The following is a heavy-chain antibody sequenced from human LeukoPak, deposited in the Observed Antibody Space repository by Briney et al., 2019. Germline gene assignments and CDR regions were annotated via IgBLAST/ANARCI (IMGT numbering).Heavy chain of an antibody. CDR1: GGSFSSYY. J-gene: IGHJ5*02. CDR2: VYHSGST. Sequence: PSETLSLACTLSGGSFSSYYWNWIRQSPGKGLEWIGYVYHSGSTNYNPSLKSRVSISVDTSKNQFSLKLSSVTAADTAVYYCARGGYSGNDWNHWGQGTLVTVSS. CDR3: ARGGYSGNDWNH. V-gene: IGHV4-59*01. D-gene: IGHD5-12*01.